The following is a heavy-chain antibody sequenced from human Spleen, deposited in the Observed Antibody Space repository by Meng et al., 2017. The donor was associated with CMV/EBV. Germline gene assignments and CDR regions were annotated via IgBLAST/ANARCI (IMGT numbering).Heavy chain of an antibody. CDR3: ARIERRRILKYCGSDCSTTDY. Sequence: QVQLQESGPGLVKPSVTLSLTCCVSCGLISSSNLWSWVRQVPGKGLEWIGEIYHSGSTNYNPSLKSRVTISVDKFKNQFSLKLGSVTAADTAVYYCARIERRRILKYCGSDCSTTDYWGQGTLVTVSS. CDR2: IYHSGST. V-gene: IGHV4-4*02. D-gene: IGHD2-21*02. CDR1: CGLISSSNL. J-gene: IGHJ4*02.